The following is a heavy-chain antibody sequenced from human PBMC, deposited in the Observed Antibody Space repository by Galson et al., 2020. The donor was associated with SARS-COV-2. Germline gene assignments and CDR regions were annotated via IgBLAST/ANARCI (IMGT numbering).Heavy chain of an antibody. CDR2: INQSGST. CDR1: GGSFSGYY. V-gene: IGHV4-34*01. D-gene: IGHD3-3*02. J-gene: IGHJ3*02. Sequence: SETLSLTCAVYGGSFSGYYWSWIRQPPGKGLEWIGEINQSGSTNYNPSLKSRVTISVDTSKNQFSLKLRSVTAADTAVYYCARGRPTRIIRINSGIRLVFDIWGQGTMVTVSS. CDR3: ARGRPTRIIRINSGIRLVFDI.